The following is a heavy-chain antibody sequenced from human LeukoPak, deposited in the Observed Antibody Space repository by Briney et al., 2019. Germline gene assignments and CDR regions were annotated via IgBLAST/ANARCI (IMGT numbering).Heavy chain of an antibody. CDR1: GFTFSDYY. Sequence: GGSLRLSCAASGFTFSDYYMSWIRQAPGKGLEWVSAISGSGSSTYYADSVKGRFTISRDNSKNTLYMQMNRLRAEDTAVYYCAKDRAIHLVPYYLVPDIWGQGTVVTVSS. CDR2: ISGSGSST. D-gene: IGHD5-18*01. J-gene: IGHJ3*02. CDR3: AKDRAIHLVPYYLVPDI. V-gene: IGHV3-23*01.